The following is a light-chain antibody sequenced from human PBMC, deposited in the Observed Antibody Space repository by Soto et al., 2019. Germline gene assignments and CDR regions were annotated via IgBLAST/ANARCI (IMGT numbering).Light chain of an antibody. Sequence: DIQVTQFPSSLSASVGDRITITCRASQAIGNYLAWYQQKPGKVPKLLIYAASTLRAGVPSRFSGSRSGTDFTLTVSSLQPEDVATYYCQKYNGVPPTFGPGTKVDIK. J-gene: IGKJ3*01. CDR2: AAS. CDR3: QKYNGVPPT. V-gene: IGKV1-27*01. CDR1: QAIGNY.